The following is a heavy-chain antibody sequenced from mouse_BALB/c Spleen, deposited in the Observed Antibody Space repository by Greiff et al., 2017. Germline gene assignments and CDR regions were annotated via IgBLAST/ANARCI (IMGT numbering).Heavy chain of an antibody. D-gene: IGHD1-1*01. V-gene: IGHV1-63*02. CDR2: IYPGGGYT. Sequence: LVESGAELVRPGTSVKMSCKAAGYTFTNYWIGWVKQRPGHGLEWIGDIYPGGGYTNYNEKFKGKATLTADTSSSTAYMQLSSLTSEDSAIYYCGSIYYGSKDYAMDYWGQGTSVTVSS. J-gene: IGHJ4*01. CDR3: GSIYYGSKDYAMDY. CDR1: GYTFTNYW.